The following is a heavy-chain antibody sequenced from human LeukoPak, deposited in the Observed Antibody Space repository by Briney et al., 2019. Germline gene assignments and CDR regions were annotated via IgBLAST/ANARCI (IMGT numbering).Heavy chain of an antibody. CDR1: GGSISSISYY. CDR3: ARHPFGRMWLQQGGWFDP. Sequence: SETLSLTCTVSGGSISSISYYWGWIRQPPGKGLEWIGSMYHNGSTYYNPSLKSRVTISVDTSKNQFSLKLTSVTAADTAVYYCARHPFGRMWLQQGGWFDPWGQGTLVTVSS. CDR2: MYHNGST. D-gene: IGHD5-24*01. J-gene: IGHJ5*02. V-gene: IGHV4-39*01.